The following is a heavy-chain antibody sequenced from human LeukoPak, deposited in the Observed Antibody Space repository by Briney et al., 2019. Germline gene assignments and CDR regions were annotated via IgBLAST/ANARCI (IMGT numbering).Heavy chain of an antibody. CDR3: AKDPISGWSANYFDY. Sequence: GGSLRLSCAASGFTFNSYAMSWVRQAPGKGLEWVSVISGSGGSTYYADSVKGRFTISRDNSKNTLYLQMNSLRAEDTAAYYCAKDPISGWSANYFDYWGQGTLVTVSS. CDR1: GFTFNSYA. CDR2: ISGSGGST. V-gene: IGHV3-23*01. D-gene: IGHD6-19*01. J-gene: IGHJ4*02.